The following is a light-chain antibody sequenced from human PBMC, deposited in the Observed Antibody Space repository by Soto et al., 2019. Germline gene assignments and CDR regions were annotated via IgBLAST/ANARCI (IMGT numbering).Light chain of an antibody. CDR3: AAWDDSLSGVV. V-gene: IGLV1-47*01. Sequence: QSVLTQPPSASGTPGQRVTISCSGSSSNIGSYYVYWYQQLPGTAPQLLIYRNNQRPSGVPDRFSGSKSGTSVSLAISGLRSEDEAGYYCAAWDDSLSGVVFGGGTKLT. CDR2: RNN. CDR1: SSNIGSYY. J-gene: IGLJ2*01.